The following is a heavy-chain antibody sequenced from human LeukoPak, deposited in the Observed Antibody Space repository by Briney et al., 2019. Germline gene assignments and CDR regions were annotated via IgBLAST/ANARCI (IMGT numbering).Heavy chain of an antibody. V-gene: IGHV3-9*01. CDR2: ISRNSGSI. Sequence: GGYLRLSCAASGFTFDDYAMHWVRQAPGKGLEWVSDISRNSGSIGYADSVKGRFTTSRDNAKNSLYLEMNSLRAEDTALYYCAKILDMVRGSMWFDYWGQGTLVTVSS. J-gene: IGHJ4*02. CDR3: AKILDMVRGSMWFDY. D-gene: IGHD3-10*01. CDR1: GFTFDDYA.